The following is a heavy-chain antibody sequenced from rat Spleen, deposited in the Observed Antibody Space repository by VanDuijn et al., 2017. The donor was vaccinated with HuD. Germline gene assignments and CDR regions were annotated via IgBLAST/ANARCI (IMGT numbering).Heavy chain of an antibody. CDR2: ISPSGGTT. Sequence: EVQLVESGGGLVQPGRSLKLSCAASGFTFSNHDMAWVRQAPTKGLEWVASISPSGGTTYYRDSVKGRFTVSRDDAKSTLYLQMDSLRSEDTATYYCTRHFSPADYYSSFPVLYWGQGTLVTVSS. CDR3: TRHFSPADYYSSFPVLY. CDR1: GFTFSNHD. D-gene: IGHD1-2*01. J-gene: IGHJ3*01. V-gene: IGHV5-25*01.